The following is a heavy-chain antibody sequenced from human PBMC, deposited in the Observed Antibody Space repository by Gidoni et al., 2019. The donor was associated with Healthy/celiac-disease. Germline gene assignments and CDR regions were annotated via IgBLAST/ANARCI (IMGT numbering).Heavy chain of an antibody. Sequence: QLQLQESGPGLVKPSETLSLTCTVSGGSISSSSYYWGWIRQPPGKGLEWIGSIYYSGSTYYNPSLKSRVTISVDTSKNQFSLKLSSVTAADTAVYYCARDPPPTYSSSNRGDYWGQGTLVTVSS. J-gene: IGHJ4*02. CDR2: IYYSGST. V-gene: IGHV4-39*07. CDR1: GGSISSSSYY. CDR3: ARDPPPTYSSSNRGDY. D-gene: IGHD6-13*01.